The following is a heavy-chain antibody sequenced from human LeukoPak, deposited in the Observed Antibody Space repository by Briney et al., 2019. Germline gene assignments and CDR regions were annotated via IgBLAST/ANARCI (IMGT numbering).Heavy chain of an antibody. D-gene: IGHD3-3*01. CDR3: ARVRFLEPWYFDY. J-gene: IGHJ4*02. CDR2: IIPIFGTA. V-gene: IGHV1-69*05. Sequence: ASVKVSCKASGGTFSSYAISWVRQAPGQGLEWMGGIIPIFGTANYAQKFQGRVTITTDESTSTAYMELSRLRSEDTAVYYCARVRFLEPWYFDYWGQGTLVTVSS. CDR1: GGTFSSYA.